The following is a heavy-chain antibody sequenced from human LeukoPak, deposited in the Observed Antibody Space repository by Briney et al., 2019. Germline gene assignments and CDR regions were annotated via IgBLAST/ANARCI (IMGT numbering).Heavy chain of an antibody. CDR3: AGRGSSSGTFDI. Sequence: SQTLSLTCTVSGGSITNLNYYWTWIRQPAGKTLAWIGRIYTSGGTNYNPSLKSRVTMSVDKSKNQISLNLASLTAADTALYYCAGRGSSSGTFDIWGPGTFVTVSS. J-gene: IGHJ3*02. D-gene: IGHD2-2*01. CDR1: GGSITNLNYY. CDR2: IYTSGGT. V-gene: IGHV4-61*02.